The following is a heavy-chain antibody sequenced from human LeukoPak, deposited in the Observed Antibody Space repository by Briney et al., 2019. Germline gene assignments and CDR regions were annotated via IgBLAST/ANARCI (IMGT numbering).Heavy chain of an antibody. CDR1: GYTFTGYY. J-gene: IGHJ4*02. D-gene: IGHD2-2*01. CDR3: ARQGPGYCGSTSCYGVDY. CDR2: INTNTGNP. V-gene: IGHV7-4-1*02. Sequence: ASVKVSCKASGYTFTGYYMHWVRQAPGQGLEWMGWINTNTGNPTYAQGFTGRFVFSLDTSVSTAYLQISSLKAEDTAVYYCARQGPGYCGSTSCYGVDYWGQGTLVTVSS.